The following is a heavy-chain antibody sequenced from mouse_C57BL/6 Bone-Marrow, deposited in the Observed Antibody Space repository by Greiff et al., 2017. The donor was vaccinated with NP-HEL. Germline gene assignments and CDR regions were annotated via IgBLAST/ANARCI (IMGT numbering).Heavy chain of an antibody. CDR2: IDPSDSYT. V-gene: IGHV1-69*01. Sequence: QVQLQQPGAELVMPGASVKLSCKASGYTFTSYWMHWVKQRPGQGLEWIGEIDPSDSYTNYNQKFKGKSTLTVDKSSSTAYMQLSSLTSEDSAVYYCASDYYGSSYVSHWYFDVWGTGTTVTVSS. D-gene: IGHD1-1*01. CDR1: GYTFTSYW. CDR3: ASDYYGSSYVSHWYFDV. J-gene: IGHJ1*03.